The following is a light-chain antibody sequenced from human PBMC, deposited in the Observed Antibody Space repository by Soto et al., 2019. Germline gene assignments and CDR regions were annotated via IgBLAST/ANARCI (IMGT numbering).Light chain of an antibody. Sequence: QSALTQPASVSGSPGQSITISCTGTNSDIGTYNLVSWYQQHPGKAPKLIIYEVTKRPSGVSNRFSGSKSGNTASLTISGLQAEDEADYHCCSYAGSSTSDVLFGGGTKVTVL. CDR3: CSYAGSSTSDVL. CDR2: EVT. CDR1: NSDIGTYNL. J-gene: IGLJ2*01. V-gene: IGLV2-23*02.